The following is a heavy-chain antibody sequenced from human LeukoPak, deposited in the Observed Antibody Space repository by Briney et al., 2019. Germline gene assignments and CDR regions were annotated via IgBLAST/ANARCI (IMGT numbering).Heavy chain of an antibody. CDR3: ATVRYSTIWSFEFDN. CDR1: GLNFSDYF. Sequence: PGGSLRLSCAASGLNFSDYFMSWGRQAPGKGVQWLAYISKTGRGIEYAESVRGRFTISRDNAKNSVFLQMDSLRAEDTAVYFCATVRYSTIWSFEFDNWGQGALVTVSS. J-gene: IGHJ4*02. CDR2: ISKTGRGI. V-gene: IGHV3-11*01. D-gene: IGHD5-12*01.